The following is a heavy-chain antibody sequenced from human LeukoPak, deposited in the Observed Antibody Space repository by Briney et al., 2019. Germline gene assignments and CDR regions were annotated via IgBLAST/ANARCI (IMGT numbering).Heavy chain of an antibody. CDR1: GYSISSGYY. CDR2: IFYTGST. J-gene: IGHJ5*02. D-gene: IGHD2/OR15-2a*01. V-gene: IGHV4-38-2*02. CDR3: VRGRSISDR. Sequence: PSDTLSLTCTVSGYSISSGYYWGWIRQPPGGGLEWIGSIFYTGSTNYNPSLKSRVTLSVDTSKNHFSLNLSSVTAADTAVYYCVRGRSISDRWGQGIPVTVSS.